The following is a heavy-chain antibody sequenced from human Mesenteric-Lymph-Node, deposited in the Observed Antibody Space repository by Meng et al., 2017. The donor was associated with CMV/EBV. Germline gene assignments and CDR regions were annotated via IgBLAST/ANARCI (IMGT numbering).Heavy chain of an antibody. CDR2: ISGSGGTT. CDR3: ARDYSGSYFFFDY. V-gene: IGHV3-23*01. CDR1: GFTFSSNA. Sequence: GESLKISCEASGFTFSSNAMNWVRQAPGKGLEWVSAISGSGGTTYYADSVKGRFTISRDNSKNTLYLQMSSLRAEDTAVYYCARDYSGSYFFFDYWGQGTLVTVSS. J-gene: IGHJ4*02. D-gene: IGHD1-26*01.